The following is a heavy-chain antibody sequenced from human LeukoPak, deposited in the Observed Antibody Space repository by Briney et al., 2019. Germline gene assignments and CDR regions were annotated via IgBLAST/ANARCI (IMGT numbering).Heavy chain of an antibody. D-gene: IGHD1/OR15-1a*01. J-gene: IGHJ4*02. CDR3: ARDLNNLNYFDY. V-gene: IGHV3-74*01. Sequence: GRSLRLSCAASVFTFDDYSMHWVRQAPGKGLVWVSRINHDGSLATYADSVKGRFTISRDNARNTLYLQMNSLTADDTAVYYCARDLNNLNYFDYWGQGTLVTVSS. CDR2: INHDGSLA. CDR1: VFTFDDYS.